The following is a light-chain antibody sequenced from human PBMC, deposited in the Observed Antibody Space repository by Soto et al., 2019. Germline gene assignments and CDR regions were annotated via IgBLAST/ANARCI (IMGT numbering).Light chain of an antibody. J-gene: IGLJ1*01. V-gene: IGLV2-14*01. CDR3: SSFTSRFTFV. CDR1: SSDVGGYNY. CDR2: EVS. Sequence: QSVLTRPASVSGSPGQSITISCTGTSSDVGGYNYVSWYQQHPGKAPKLMIYEVSNRPSGVSNRFSGSKSGNTASLTISGLQAEDEADYYCSSFTSRFTFVFGTGTKVTVL.